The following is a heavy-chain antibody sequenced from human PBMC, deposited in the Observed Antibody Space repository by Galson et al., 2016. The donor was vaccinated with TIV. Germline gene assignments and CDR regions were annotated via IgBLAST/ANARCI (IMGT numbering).Heavy chain of an antibody. D-gene: IGHD5-24*01. Sequence: SLRLSCAASGFTFSSYSIHWVRQAPGKGLEWVAVISSDGNNEYYAGPVKGRFTISRDNSENTLYLRLNNLRPEDTAVYSCVREGPDGYNPYFDYWGQGTLVTVSS. CDR3: VREGPDGYNPYFDY. V-gene: IGHV3-30*04. CDR1: GFTFSSYS. J-gene: IGHJ4*02. CDR2: ISSDGNNE.